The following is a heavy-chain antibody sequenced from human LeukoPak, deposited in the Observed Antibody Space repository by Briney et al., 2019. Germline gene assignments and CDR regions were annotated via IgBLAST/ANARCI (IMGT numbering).Heavy chain of an antibody. Sequence: GGSLRLSCAASGFTFSSYAMSWVRQAPGQGLESLSAISGSGATTYYAGSVKGRFTISRDSSMNTLYLQMNSLRAEDTAVYYCAKEESFKRPFDYWGQGTLVTVSS. J-gene: IGHJ4*02. CDR2: ISGSGATT. CDR3: AKEESFKRPFDY. D-gene: IGHD3-10*01. CDR1: GFTFSSYA. V-gene: IGHV3-23*01.